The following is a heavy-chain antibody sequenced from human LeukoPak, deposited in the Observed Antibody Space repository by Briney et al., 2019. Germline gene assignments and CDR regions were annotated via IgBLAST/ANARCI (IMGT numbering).Heavy chain of an antibody. CDR1: GGSISSGGYS. CDR3: ARLSVRVEFYFDY. J-gene: IGHJ4*02. Sequence: SETLSLTCAVSGGSISSGGYSWSWIRQPPGKGLEWIGYIYHSGSTYYNPSLKSRVTISVDRSKNQFSLKLSSVTAADTAVYYCARLSVRVEFYFDYWGQGTLVTVSS. V-gene: IGHV4-30-2*01. CDR2: IYHSGST. D-gene: IGHD3-10*02.